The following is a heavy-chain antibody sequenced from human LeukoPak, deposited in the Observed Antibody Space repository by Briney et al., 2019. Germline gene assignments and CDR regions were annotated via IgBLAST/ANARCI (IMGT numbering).Heavy chain of an antibody. Sequence: SETLSLTCGVYGGSFSGYYWSWIRQPPGKGLEWIGEINHSGSTNYNPSLKSRVTISVDTSKNQFSLKLSSVTAADTAVYYCASQSVLKASSSSSPFDYWGQGTLVTVSS. CDR1: GGSFSGYY. V-gene: IGHV4-34*01. CDR3: ASQSVLKASSSSSPFDY. CDR2: INHSGST. J-gene: IGHJ4*02. D-gene: IGHD6-6*01.